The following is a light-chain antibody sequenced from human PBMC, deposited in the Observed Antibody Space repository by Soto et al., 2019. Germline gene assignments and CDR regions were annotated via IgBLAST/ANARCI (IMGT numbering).Light chain of an antibody. CDR1: QSISSW. J-gene: IGKJ1*01. CDR2: GAS. CDR3: QQYNNHWT. V-gene: IGKV1-5*01. Sequence: DIQMTQSPSTLSASVGDRVTITCRASQSISSWLAWYQQKPGKAPKLLIYGASSLESGVPSRFSGSGSATEFTLTISSLQPDDFATYYCQQYNNHWTFGQGTKVDNK.